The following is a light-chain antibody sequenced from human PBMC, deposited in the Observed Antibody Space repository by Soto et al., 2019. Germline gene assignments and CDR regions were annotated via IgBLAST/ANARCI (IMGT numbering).Light chain of an antibody. CDR3: SSYTSSRGV. CDR2: DVS. CDR1: SSDVGGYNY. Sequence: QSALTQPASVSGSPGQSINISCTGTSSDVGGYNYVSWYQQHPGKAPKLMIYDVSNRPSGVSNRFSGSKSGNTASLTISGLQAEDEADYYCSSYTSSRGVFGGGTKLTVL. J-gene: IGLJ2*01. V-gene: IGLV2-14*01.